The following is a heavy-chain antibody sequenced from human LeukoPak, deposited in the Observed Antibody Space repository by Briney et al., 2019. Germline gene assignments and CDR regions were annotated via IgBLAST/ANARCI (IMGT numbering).Heavy chain of an antibody. D-gene: IGHD4-23*01. CDR1: GYTFTVYY. CDR3: WREDDYGSNSYDY. V-gene: IGHV1-2*02. J-gene: IGHJ4*02. Sequence: ASVKVSCKASGYTFTVYYIHWRRQAPGQGLELMGLVNPNSGGTNYAHKSQGRVTMTRDTSISTAYIELIRLRSDDTAVEYCWREDDYGSNSYDYWGQGSLVTVSS. CDR2: VNPNSGGT.